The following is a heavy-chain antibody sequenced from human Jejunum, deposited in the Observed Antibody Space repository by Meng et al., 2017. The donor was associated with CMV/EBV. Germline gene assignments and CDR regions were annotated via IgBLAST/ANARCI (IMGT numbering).Heavy chain of an antibody. CDR2: ITSYNGNA. J-gene: IGHJ5*02. Sequence: CGYTLTSYGISWVRQAPGQGLECMGWITSYNGNAIFAQKFHGRISLTTDTSTSTAYMELRSLRSDDTAVYYCARDRRDYGDFEVGSWGQGTLVTVSS. D-gene: IGHD4-17*01. CDR1: GYTLTSYG. CDR3: ARDRRDYGDFEVGS. V-gene: IGHV1-18*01.